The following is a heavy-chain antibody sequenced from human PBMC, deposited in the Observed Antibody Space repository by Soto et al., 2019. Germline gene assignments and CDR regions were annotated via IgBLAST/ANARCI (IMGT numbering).Heavy chain of an antibody. V-gene: IGHV3-23*01. D-gene: IGHD6-19*01. CDR1: GFNFGAYA. CDR3: AKDRSENFWVYYYAMDV. CDR2: ISGSSSGT. J-gene: IGHJ6*02. Sequence: TGGSLRLSCEASGFNFGAYAMSWVRQAPGKGLEWVSGISGSSSGTYYTDSVKGRSTISRDNSKNTVYLQMNSLRGEDTAVYYCAKDRSENFWVYYYAMDVWGQGTAVTVYS.